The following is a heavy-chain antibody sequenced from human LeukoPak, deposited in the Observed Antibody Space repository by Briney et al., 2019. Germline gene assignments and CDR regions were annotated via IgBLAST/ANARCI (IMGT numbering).Heavy chain of an antibody. CDR1: GGSISSGSYY. J-gene: IGHJ6*03. Sequence: SQTLSLTCTVSGGSISSGSYYWSWIRQPAGKGLEWIGRIYTSGSTNYNPSLKSRVTISVDTSKNQFSLKLSSVTAADTAVYYCARGGYYYLDVWGKGTTVTVSS. V-gene: IGHV4-61*02. CDR2: IYTSGST. CDR3: ARGGYYYLDV.